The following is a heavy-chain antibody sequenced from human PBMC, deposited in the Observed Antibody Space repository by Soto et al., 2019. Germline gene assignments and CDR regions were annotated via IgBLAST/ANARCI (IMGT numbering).Heavy chain of an antibody. CDR1: GGTFSSYA. CDR3: ARSPRITMIVVVMYYFDY. Sequence: SVKVSCKASGGTFSSYAISWVRQAPGQGLEWMGGISPIFGTANYAQKFQGRVTITADESTSTAYMELSSLRSEDTAVYYCARSPRITMIVVVMYYFDYWGQGTLVTVSS. J-gene: IGHJ4*02. D-gene: IGHD3-22*01. V-gene: IGHV1-69*13. CDR2: ISPIFGTA.